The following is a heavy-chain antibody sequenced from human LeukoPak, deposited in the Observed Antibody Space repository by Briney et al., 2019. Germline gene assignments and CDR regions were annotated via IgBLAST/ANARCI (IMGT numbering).Heavy chain of an antibody. CDR2: ISGSGGST. J-gene: IGHJ2*01. CDR1: GFTFSSYA. CDR3: AKDSGIAVAGGNWYFDL. V-gene: IGHV3-23*01. Sequence: GGSLRLSCAVSGFTFSSYAMSWVRQAPGKGLEWVSAISGSGGSTYYADSVKGRFTISRDNSKNTLYLQMNSLRAEDTAVYYCAKDSGIAVAGGNWYFDLWGRGTLVIVSS. D-gene: IGHD6-19*01.